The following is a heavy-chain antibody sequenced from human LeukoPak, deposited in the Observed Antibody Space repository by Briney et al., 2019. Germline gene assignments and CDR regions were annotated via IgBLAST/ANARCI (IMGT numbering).Heavy chain of an antibody. CDR2: INSDGSST. V-gene: IGHV3-74*01. CDR3: AKDAGGYYYYYMGV. Sequence: GGSLRLSCAASGFTFSSYWMHWVRQAPGKGLVWVSRINSDGSSTSYADSVKGRFTISRDNAKNTLYLQMNSLRAEDTALYYCAKDAGGYYYYYMGVWGKGTTVTISS. CDR1: GFTFSSYW. J-gene: IGHJ6*03.